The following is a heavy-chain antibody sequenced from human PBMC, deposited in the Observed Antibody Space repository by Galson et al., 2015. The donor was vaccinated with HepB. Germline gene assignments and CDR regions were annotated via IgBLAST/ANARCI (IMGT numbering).Heavy chain of an antibody. J-gene: IGHJ4*02. CDR1: GFTFSSHS. D-gene: IGHD2-15*01. CDR3: ARDPGYCSGGSCYTFDY. CDR2: ISSSSSTI. Sequence: SLRLSCAASGFTFSSHSMNWVRQAPGKGLEWVSSISSSSSTIYYADSVKGRFTISRDNAKNSLYLQMNSLRDEDTAVYYCARDPGYCSGGSCYTFDYWGQGTLVTVSS. V-gene: IGHV3-48*02.